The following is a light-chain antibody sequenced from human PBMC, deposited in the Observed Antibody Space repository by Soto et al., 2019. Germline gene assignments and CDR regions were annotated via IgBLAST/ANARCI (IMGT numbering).Light chain of an antibody. Sequence: QSALTQPASVSGSPGQSITISCTGTSSDVGSYNLVSWYQQHPGKAPKLMIYEVNKRPSGVSNRFSASKSGNTASLTISGLQAEEEADDYCCSYAGSSTFEKVFGGGTKLTVL. V-gene: IGLV2-23*02. J-gene: IGLJ3*02. CDR3: CSYAGSSTFEKV. CDR2: EVN. CDR1: SSDVGSYNL.